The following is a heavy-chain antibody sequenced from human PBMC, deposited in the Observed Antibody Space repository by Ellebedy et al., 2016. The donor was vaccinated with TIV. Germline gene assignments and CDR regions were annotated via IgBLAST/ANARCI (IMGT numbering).Heavy chain of an antibody. CDR1: GVTLSSFA. CDR2: IRSSSEGGTT. D-gene: IGHD5-24*01. Sequence: GESLKISCSASGVTLSSFAVHWVRQAPGKGLEWVGRIRSSSEGGTTEDAAPVKGRFIISRDDSKATLYLQMNSLKTEDTAIYYCTTADRVEGDGRGYWGQGTLVTVSS. CDR3: TTADRVEGDGRGY. J-gene: IGHJ4*02. V-gene: IGHV3-15*01.